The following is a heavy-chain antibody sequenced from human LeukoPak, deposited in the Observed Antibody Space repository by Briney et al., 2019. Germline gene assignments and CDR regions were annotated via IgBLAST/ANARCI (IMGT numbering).Heavy chain of an antibody. CDR3: AKALWGGYSSSWSGPRGYYMDV. CDR2: ISYDGSNK. D-gene: IGHD6-13*01. V-gene: IGHV3-30*18. J-gene: IGHJ6*03. Sequence: PGGSLRLSCAASGFTFSSYGMHWVRQAPGKGLEWVAVISYDGSNKYYADSVKGRFTISRDNSKNTLYLQMNSLRAEDTAVYYCAKALWGGYSSSWSGPRGYYMDVWGKGTTVTVSS. CDR1: GFTFSSYG.